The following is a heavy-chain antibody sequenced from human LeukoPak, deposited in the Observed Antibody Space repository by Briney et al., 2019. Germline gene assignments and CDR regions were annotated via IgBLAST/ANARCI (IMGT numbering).Heavy chain of an antibody. V-gene: IGHV1-2*02. CDR2: INPNSGGT. D-gene: IGHD3-22*01. CDR1: GYTFTCYY. J-gene: IGHJ5*02. Sequence: GASVKVSCKASGYTFTCYYMHWVRQAPGQGLEWMGWINPNSGGTNYAQKFQGRVTMTRDTSISTAYMELSRLRSDDTAVYYCAREGGYYYDSSGYYFRYNWFDPWGQGTLVTVSS. CDR3: AREGGYYYDSSGYYFRYNWFDP.